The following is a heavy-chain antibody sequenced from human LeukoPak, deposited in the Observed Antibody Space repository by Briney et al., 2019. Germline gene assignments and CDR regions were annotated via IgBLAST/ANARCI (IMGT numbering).Heavy chain of an antibody. Sequence: GGPLRLSCAASGFTFSSYAMSWVRQAPGKGLEWVSAISGSGGSTYYADSVKGRFTISRDNSKNTLYLQMNSLRAEDTAVYYCAKDSLYGDQRDYWGQGTLVTVSS. J-gene: IGHJ4*02. D-gene: IGHD4-17*01. CDR1: GFTFSSYA. CDR3: AKDSLYGDQRDY. V-gene: IGHV3-23*01. CDR2: ISGSGGST.